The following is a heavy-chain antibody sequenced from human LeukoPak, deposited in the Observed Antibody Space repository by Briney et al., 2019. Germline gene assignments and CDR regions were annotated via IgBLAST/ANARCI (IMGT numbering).Heavy chain of an antibody. CDR1: GGSISSSSYY. V-gene: IGHV4-39*01. D-gene: IGHD3-3*01. J-gene: IGHJ4*02. CDR2: IYYSGST. Sequence: SETLSLTCTVSGGSISSSSYYWGWIRQPPGKGLEWIGSIYYSGSTYYNPSLKSRVTISVDTSKNQFSLKLSSVTAADTAVYYCARSYYDFWSGYYTGDYFDYWGQGTLVTVSS. CDR3: ARSYYDFWSGYYTGDYFDY.